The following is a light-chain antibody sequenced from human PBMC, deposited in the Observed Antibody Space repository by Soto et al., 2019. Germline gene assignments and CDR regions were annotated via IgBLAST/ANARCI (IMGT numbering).Light chain of an antibody. CDR2: GAS. CDR1: QNIDRW. Sequence: DIQMTQSPSTLSASVGDRVTITCRASQNIDRWLAWYQQKPGKAPNLLIYGASNLESGVPSRFSGCGSGTEFTLTISSLRPDDFATYYCQHYNSYPWTFGQGTNVEIK. J-gene: IGKJ1*01. CDR3: QHYNSYPWT. V-gene: IGKV1-5*03.